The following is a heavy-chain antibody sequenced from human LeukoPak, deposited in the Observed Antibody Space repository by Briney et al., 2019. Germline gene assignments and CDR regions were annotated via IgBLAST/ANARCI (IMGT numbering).Heavy chain of an antibody. D-gene: IGHD4-11*01. J-gene: IGHJ6*02. CDR3: ASMTTVRGRYFYYYYGMDV. CDR1: GGSFSGYY. V-gene: IGHV4-34*01. CDR2: INHSGST. Sequence: SETLSLTCAVYGGSFSGYYWSWIRQPPGKGLEWIGEINHSGSTNYNPSLKSRATISVDTSKNQFSLKLSSVTAADTAVYYCASMTTVRGRYFYYYYGMDVWGQGTTVTVSS.